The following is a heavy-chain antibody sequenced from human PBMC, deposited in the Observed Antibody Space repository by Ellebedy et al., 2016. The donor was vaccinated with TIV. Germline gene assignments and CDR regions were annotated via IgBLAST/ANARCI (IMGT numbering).Heavy chain of an antibody. J-gene: IGHJ4*02. CDR1: GGSFTGYF. V-gene: IGHV4-34*01. Sequence: SETLSLTXALYGGSFTGYFWSWIRQPPGKGLEWIGEINHSGSTNYNPSLKSRLTVSVDTSKNQFSLKLSSVTAADTAVYYCARDYGGNSFFVAYWGQGTLVTVSS. CDR2: INHSGST. D-gene: IGHD4-23*01. CDR3: ARDYGGNSFFVAY.